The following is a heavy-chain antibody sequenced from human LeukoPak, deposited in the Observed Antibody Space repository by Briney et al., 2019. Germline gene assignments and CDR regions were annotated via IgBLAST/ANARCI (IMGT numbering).Heavy chain of an antibody. CDR1: GGSISSYY. CDR2: IYYSGST. Sequence: SETLSLTCTVSGGSISSYYWTWIRQPPGKGLEWIGSIYYSGSTDYNPSLKSRVTISVDTSKNQFSLKLSSVTAADTALYYCARDNRSPHRHCDYWGQGTLVTVSS. J-gene: IGHJ4*02. V-gene: IGHV4-59*01. CDR3: ARDNRSPHRHCDY.